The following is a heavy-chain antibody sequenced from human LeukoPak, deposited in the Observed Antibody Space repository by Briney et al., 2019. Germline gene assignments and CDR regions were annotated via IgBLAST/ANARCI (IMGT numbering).Heavy chain of an antibody. J-gene: IGHJ4*02. Sequence: GGSLRLSCAASGFTFDDYAMHWVRHAPGKGLEWVSGISWNSGSIGYADSVKGRFTISRDNAKNSLYLQMNSLRAEDTALYYCAKSIEGSGSYYNSYFDYWGQGTLVTVSS. V-gene: IGHV3-9*01. CDR3: AKSIEGSGSYYNSYFDY. D-gene: IGHD3-10*01. CDR2: ISWNSGSI. CDR1: GFTFDDYA.